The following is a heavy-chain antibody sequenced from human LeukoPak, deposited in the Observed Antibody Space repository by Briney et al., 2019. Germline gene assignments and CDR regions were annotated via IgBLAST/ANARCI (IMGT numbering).Heavy chain of an antibody. D-gene: IGHD4-17*01. CDR3: ARDEDYGDADY. CDR2: INPNSGGT. Sequence: ASVTVSCKASGYTFTGCYMHWVRQAPGQGLEWMGRINPNSGGTNYAQKFQGRVTMTRDTSISTAYMELSRLRSDDTAVYYCARDEDYGDADYWGQGTLVTVSS. V-gene: IGHV1-2*06. CDR1: GYTFTGCY. J-gene: IGHJ4*02.